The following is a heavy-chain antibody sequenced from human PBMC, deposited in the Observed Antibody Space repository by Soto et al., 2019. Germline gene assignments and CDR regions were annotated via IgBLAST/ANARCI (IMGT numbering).Heavy chain of an antibody. V-gene: IGHV3-7*01. CDR1: GFTFSSYW. J-gene: IGHJ4*02. CDR3: ARFKRGWFGSPREDYFDY. D-gene: IGHD3-10*01. CDR2: IKQDGSEK. Sequence: GGSLRLSCAASGFTFSSYWMSWVRQAPGKGLEWVANIKQDGSEKYYVDSVKGRFTISRDNAKNSLYLQMNSLRAEDTAVYYCARFKRGWFGSPREDYFDYWGQGTLVTVSS.